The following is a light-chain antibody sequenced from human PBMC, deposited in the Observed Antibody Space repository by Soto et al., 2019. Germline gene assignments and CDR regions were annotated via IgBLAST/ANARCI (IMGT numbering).Light chain of an antibody. CDR1: NSNIGSNY. CDR2: RNN. J-gene: IGLJ2*01. V-gene: IGLV1-47*01. Sequence: QSVLTQPPSASGTPGQTVTISCSGSNSNIGSNYVCWYQQLPGTAPKLLIYRNNHRPSGVPDRFSGSKSGTSASLAIKADYYCSTWDDSLPGIVVFGGGTRLTVL. CDR3: STWDDSLPGIVV.